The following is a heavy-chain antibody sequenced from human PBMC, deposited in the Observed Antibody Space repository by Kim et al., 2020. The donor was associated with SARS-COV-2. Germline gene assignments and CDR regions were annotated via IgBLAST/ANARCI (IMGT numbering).Heavy chain of an antibody. CDR2: IGTAGDT. Sequence: GGSLRLSCAASGFTFSSYDMHWVRQATGKGREWVSAIGTAGDTYYPGSVKGRFTISRENAKNSLYLQMNSLRAGDTAVYYCARAAGNYYYYYGMDVWGQGTTVIVSS. D-gene: IGHD6-13*01. J-gene: IGHJ6*02. CDR3: ARAAGNYYYYYGMDV. CDR1: GFTFSSYD. V-gene: IGHV3-13*01.